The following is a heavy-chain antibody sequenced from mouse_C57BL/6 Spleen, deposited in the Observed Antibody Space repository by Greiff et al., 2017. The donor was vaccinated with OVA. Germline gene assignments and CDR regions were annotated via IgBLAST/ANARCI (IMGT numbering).Heavy chain of an antibody. CDR2: IDPSDSYT. Sequence: QVQLQQPGAELVKPGASVKLSCKASGYTFTSYWMQWVKQRPGQGLEWIGEIDPSDSYTNYNQKFKGKATLTVEPSSSTAYLQLSSLTSEDSAVYYCARYGLLPPFDYWGQGTTLTVSS. V-gene: IGHV1-50*01. CDR1: GYTFTSYW. J-gene: IGHJ2*01. D-gene: IGHD2-3*01. CDR3: ARYGLLPPFDY.